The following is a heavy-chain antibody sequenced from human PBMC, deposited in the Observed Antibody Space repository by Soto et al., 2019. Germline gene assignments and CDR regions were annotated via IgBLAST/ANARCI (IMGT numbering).Heavy chain of an antibody. CDR3: ARIPYDDSGTIFDY. CDR1: GITVSSYY. D-gene: IGHD3-22*01. Sequence: GGSLRLSCAVSGITVSSYYMSWVRQAARKGLEWVSVIYAGTITYYADSVKGRFTIYRDNSKNTLNLEMNSLRVEDTAVYYCARIPYDDSGTIFDYWGQGTLVTVSS. J-gene: IGHJ4*02. CDR2: IYAGTIT. V-gene: IGHV3-53*01.